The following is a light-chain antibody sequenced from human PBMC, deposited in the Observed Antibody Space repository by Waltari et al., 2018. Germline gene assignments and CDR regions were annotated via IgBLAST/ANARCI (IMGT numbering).Light chain of an antibody. CDR2: HDR. V-gene: IGLV3-21*02. CDR1: NINAKS. CDR3: QVWESTNDHVV. J-gene: IGLJ3*02. Sequence: SYVLTQPPSVPVAPGPTATITCGGNNINAKSVQWYQQKSGQAPVLVVYHDRDRPSGIPERFSGSNSGNTATLSISRVEDGDEADYYCQVWESTNDHVVFGGGTKLTVL.